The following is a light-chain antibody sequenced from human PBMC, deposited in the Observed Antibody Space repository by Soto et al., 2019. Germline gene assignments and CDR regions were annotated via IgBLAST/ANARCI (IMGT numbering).Light chain of an antibody. Sequence: AIQLTQSPSTLYASVGDRVTITCRASLAIRTALGWYQQKPGKVPKLLIYAASILQSGVPSRFSGSGSGTDFTLTISSLPPEDFATYYCLLDFRYFWAFGQGTKVEIK. J-gene: IGKJ1*01. CDR2: AAS. CDR1: LAIRTA. CDR3: LLDFRYFWA. V-gene: IGKV1-6*01.